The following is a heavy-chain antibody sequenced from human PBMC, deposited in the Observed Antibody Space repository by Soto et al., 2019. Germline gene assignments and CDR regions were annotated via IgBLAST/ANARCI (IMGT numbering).Heavy chain of an antibody. Sequence: ASVKFACKASGYTFTSLDINWVRQTAGQGLEWMGWMEPSTGTTGYAQKFQGRVTMTRDTSINTAYMELTTLTSDDTAFYYCARGVSAGVDYWGQGTLVTVS. J-gene: IGHJ4*02. CDR1: GYTFTSLD. CDR2: MEPSTGTT. D-gene: IGHD1-26*01. V-gene: IGHV1-8*01. CDR3: ARGVSAGVDY.